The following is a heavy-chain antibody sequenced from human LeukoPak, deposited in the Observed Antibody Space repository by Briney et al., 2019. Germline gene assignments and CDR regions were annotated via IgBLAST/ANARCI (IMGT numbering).Heavy chain of an antibody. CDR3: AKSQLIGSYHPPGY. CDR1: GFTFSSYG. CDR2: IRYDGSNK. V-gene: IGHV3-30*02. Sequence: GGSLRLSCAASGFTFSSYGIHWVRQAPGKGLEWVAFIRYDGSNKYYADSVKGRFTISRDNSKNTLSLQMDSLRPEDTAVYYCAKSQLIGSYHPPGYWGQGTLVTVSS. J-gene: IGHJ4*02. D-gene: IGHD3-10*01.